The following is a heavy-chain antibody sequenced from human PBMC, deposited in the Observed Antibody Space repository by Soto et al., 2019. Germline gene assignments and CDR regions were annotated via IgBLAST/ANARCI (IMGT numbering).Heavy chain of an antibody. V-gene: IGHV4-31*03. CDR2: IYYSGST. J-gene: IGHJ4*02. CDR3: ARIHYTTVSYDSS. D-gene: IGHD4-17*01. CDR1: GGSISSGGYY. Sequence: TLSLTCTVSGGSISSGGYYWSWIRQHPGKGLEWIGYIYYSGSTYYNPSLKSRVTISVDTSKNQFSLKLSSVTAADTAVYYCARIHYTTVSYDSSWGQGTLVTVSS.